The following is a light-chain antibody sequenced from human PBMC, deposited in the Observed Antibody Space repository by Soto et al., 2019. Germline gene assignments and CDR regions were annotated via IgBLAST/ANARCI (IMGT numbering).Light chain of an antibody. V-gene: IGKV3-15*01. Sequence: EIVMTQSPVTLSVSPGERATLSCRASQSVRSNLAWYQQKPGQAPRLLIYGASTRATGIPARFSGSGSGTEFTLTISSLQSEDFAVYYCHQYNNWPPLIFGGGTRVEIK. CDR2: GAS. CDR3: HQYNNWPPLI. J-gene: IGKJ4*01. CDR1: QSVRSN.